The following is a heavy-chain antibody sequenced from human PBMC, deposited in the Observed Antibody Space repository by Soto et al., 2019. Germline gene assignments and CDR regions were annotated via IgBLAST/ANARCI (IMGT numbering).Heavy chain of an antibody. CDR3: TTDLFGPDASYYYYGMDV. V-gene: IGHV3-15*01. CDR2: IKSKTDGGTT. D-gene: IGHD3-10*02. Sequence: GGSLRLSCAASGFTFSNAWMSWVRQAPGKGLEWVGRIKSKTDGGTTDYAAPVKGRFTISRDDSKNTLYLQMNSLKTEDTAVYYCTTDLFGPDASYYYYGMDVWGQGTTVTVSS. J-gene: IGHJ6*02. CDR1: GFTFSNAW.